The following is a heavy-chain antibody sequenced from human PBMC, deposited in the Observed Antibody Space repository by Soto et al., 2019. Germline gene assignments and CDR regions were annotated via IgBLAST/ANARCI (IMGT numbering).Heavy chain of an antibody. CDR1: GDSISNNY. CDR2: ISYTGTT. CDR3: ARLSTTSATPFDY. V-gene: IGHV4-59*08. J-gene: IGHJ4*02. D-gene: IGHD2-15*01. Sequence: SETLSLTCTVSGDSISNNYWNWIRQSPGKGLEWIAYISYTGTTSYNPSLRSRVSISLDTSKNQFSLKLRSVTTEDSAVYYCARLSTTSATPFDYWGQGTLVTVSS.